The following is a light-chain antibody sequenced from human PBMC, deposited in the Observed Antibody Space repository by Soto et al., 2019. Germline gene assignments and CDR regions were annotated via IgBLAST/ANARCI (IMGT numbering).Light chain of an antibody. CDR3: QQYNSYPLT. V-gene: IGKV1-5*03. J-gene: IGKJ5*01. CDR2: KAS. CDR1: QSIGSL. Sequence: DIQGTQSPSSLSASVGDRVTITCRASQSIGSLLAWYQQKPGRAPTLLIYKASTLESGVPSRFSGSGSGTEFTLTISSLQPDDSATYYCQQYNSYPLTFGQGTRLEIK.